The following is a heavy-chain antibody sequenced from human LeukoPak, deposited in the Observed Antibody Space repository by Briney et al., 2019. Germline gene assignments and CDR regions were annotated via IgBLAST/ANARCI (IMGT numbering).Heavy chain of an antibody. CDR2: INPSGGST. CDR3: ARNVLRFLEWLLPPLDY. J-gene: IGHJ4*02. CDR1: GYAFNNYY. D-gene: IGHD3-3*01. V-gene: IGHV1-46*02. Sequence: GASVKVSCKASGYAFNNYYIHWVRQAPGQGLEWMGIINPSGGSTNYAQKFQGRVTMTGDTSTSTVYMELSSLRSEDTAVYYCARNVLRFLEWLLPPLDYWGQGTLVTVSS.